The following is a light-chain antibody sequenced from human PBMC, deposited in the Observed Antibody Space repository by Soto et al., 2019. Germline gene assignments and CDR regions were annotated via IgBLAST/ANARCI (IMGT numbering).Light chain of an antibody. CDR3: SSYTSSSTPVV. Sequence: QSALTQPASVSGSPGQSITISCTGTSSDIGGYNYVSWYQQHPGKAPKVMIYDVSNRPSGVSNRFSGSKSGNTASLTISGLQAEDEADYYCSSYTSSSTPVVIGGGTKLTVL. V-gene: IGLV2-14*01. CDR2: DVS. CDR1: SSDIGGYNY. J-gene: IGLJ2*01.